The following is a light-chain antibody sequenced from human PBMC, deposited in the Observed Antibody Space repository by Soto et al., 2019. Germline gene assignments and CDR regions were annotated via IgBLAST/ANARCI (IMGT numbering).Light chain of an antibody. CDR2: EVN. CDR1: SSDVGNYNY. CDR3: SSYAGRNDFV. J-gene: IGLJ1*01. V-gene: IGLV2-8*01. Sequence: LTXPPSASGSPGQSVTISCTGTSSDVGNYNYVSWYQQHPGKAPKLLIYEVNKRPSGVPDRYSASKSGNTASLTVSGLQAEDEADYYCSSYAGRNDFVFGTGTKVTVL.